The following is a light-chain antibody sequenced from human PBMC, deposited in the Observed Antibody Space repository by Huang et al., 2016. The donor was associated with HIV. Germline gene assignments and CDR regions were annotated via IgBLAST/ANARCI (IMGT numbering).Light chain of an antibody. Sequence: EIVMTQSPATLSVSPGERATLSCRASQSVSSNLAWYQQKHGQAPRLLIYGASTRVTGVPARFIGSGSETEFTLTISSLQSEDFAVYYGQQYDNGPIAFGQGTRLEI. J-gene: IGKJ5*01. V-gene: IGKV3-15*01. CDR3: QQYDNGPIA. CDR1: QSVSSN. CDR2: GAS.